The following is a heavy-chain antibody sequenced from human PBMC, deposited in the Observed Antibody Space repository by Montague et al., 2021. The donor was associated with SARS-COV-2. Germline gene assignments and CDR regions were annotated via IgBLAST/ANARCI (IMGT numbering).Heavy chain of an antibody. CDR2: IYSSGST. CDR1: GGSISSYY. V-gene: IGHV4-59*01. CDR3: ARDSRTDFDWLFPDSGSYYYYMDV. J-gene: IGHJ6*03. D-gene: IGHD3-9*01. Sequence: SETLSLTCTVSGGSISSYYWSWIRQPPGKGLEWIGYIYSSGSTNYNPSLKSRVTISVDTSKNQFSLKLSSVTAADTAVYYCARDSRTDFDWLFPDSGSYYYYMDVWGKGTTVTVSS.